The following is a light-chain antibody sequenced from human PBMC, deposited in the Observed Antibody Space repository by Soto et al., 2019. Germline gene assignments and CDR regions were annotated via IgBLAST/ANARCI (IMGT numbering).Light chain of an antibody. Sequence: ENVLTQSPGTLSLAPGERATLSCRASQSVSSRYLAWYQQQPGQAPRLLIYGASSRATGIPDRFSGSGSGTDFTLTISRLESEDFAVYYCQQRSRWITFGQGTRLEIK. CDR2: GAS. CDR3: QQRSRWIT. CDR1: QSVSSRY. J-gene: IGKJ5*01. V-gene: IGKV3D-20*02.